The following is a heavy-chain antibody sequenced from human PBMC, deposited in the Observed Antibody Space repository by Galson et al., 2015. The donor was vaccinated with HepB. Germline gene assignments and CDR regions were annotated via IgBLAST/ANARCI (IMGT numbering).Heavy chain of an antibody. CDR2: ISSSSSYI. Sequence: SLRLSCAASGFTFSSYSMNWVRQAPEKGLEWVSSISSSSSYIYYADSVKGRFTISRDNAKNSLYLQMNSLRAEDTAVYYCARGGGSRASLGYFDLWGRGTLVTVSS. V-gene: IGHV3-21*01. D-gene: IGHD3-10*01. J-gene: IGHJ2*01. CDR1: GFTFSSYS. CDR3: ARGGGSRASLGYFDL.